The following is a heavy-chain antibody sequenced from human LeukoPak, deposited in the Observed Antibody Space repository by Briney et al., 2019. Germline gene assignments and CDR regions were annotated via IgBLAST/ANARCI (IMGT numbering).Heavy chain of an antibody. J-gene: IGHJ4*02. D-gene: IGHD1-26*01. CDR3: ARESGGGSYYDYFDY. CDR2: SIPILGIA. Sequence: SVKVSCKASGGTFSSYAISWVRQAPGQGLEWMGRSIPILGIANYAQKFQGRVTITADKSTSTAYMELSSLRSEDTAVYYCARESGGGSYYDYFDYWGQGTLVTVSS. V-gene: IGHV1-69*04. CDR1: GGTFSSYA.